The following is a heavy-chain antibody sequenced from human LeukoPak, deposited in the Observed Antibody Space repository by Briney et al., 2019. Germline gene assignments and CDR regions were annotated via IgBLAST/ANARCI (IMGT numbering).Heavy chain of an antibody. V-gene: IGHV3-23*01. CDR3: AKKSLWSGPFDY. Sequence: HPGGSLRLSCAASGLTFSSYAMSWVRQAPGKGLEWVSIITGSGGNSYYTDSVKGRFTLSRDNSKNTLFLQMNSLRAEDTAVYFCAKKSLWSGPFDYWGQGTLVTVFS. CDR1: GLTFSSYA. J-gene: IGHJ4*02. CDR2: ITGSGGNS. D-gene: IGHD3-3*01.